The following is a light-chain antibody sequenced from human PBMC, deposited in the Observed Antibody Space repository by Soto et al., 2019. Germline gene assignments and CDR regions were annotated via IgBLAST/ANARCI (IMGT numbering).Light chain of an antibody. CDR1: QSVSSAY. Sequence: EMVLTQSPGTLSLSPGERATLSCRASQSVSSAYLAWYQHKPGQPPTLLIYAASSRVTGITYRFSGSGSGTDFPLAISLLEPEDFAVYYCHQYGSSSTWTFGQGTQVAI. CDR3: HQYGSSSTWT. V-gene: IGKV3-20*01. J-gene: IGKJ1*01. CDR2: AAS.